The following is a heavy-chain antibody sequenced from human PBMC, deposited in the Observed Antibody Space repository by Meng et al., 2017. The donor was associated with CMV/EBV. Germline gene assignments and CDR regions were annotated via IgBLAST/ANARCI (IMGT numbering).Heavy chain of an antibody. CDR1: GGTFSSYA. J-gene: IGHJ4*02. D-gene: IGHD5-12*01. CDR3: AREGALAYFDY. V-gene: IGHV1-69*12. Sequence: VKLLEMGVEVKKLGASVKVPGKASGGTFSSYAISWVRQAPGQGLEWMRGIIPIFGTANYAQKFQGRVTITADESTSTAYMELSSLRAEDTAVYYCAREGALAYFDYWGQGTLVTVSS. CDR2: IIPIFGTA.